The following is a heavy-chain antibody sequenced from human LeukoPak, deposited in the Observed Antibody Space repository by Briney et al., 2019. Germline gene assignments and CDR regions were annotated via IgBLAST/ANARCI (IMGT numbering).Heavy chain of an antibody. Sequence: PSETLSLTCTVSGGSISSSGYYWGWIRQPPGKGLEWIGSIYYSGSTYYNPSLKSRVTISVDTSKNRFSLKLRSVTAADTAVYYCARGTIVVVPAAIDYWGQGTLVTVSS. V-gene: IGHV4-39*01. CDR1: GGSISSSGYY. J-gene: IGHJ4*02. CDR3: ARGTIVVVPAAIDY. D-gene: IGHD2-2*01. CDR2: IYYSGST.